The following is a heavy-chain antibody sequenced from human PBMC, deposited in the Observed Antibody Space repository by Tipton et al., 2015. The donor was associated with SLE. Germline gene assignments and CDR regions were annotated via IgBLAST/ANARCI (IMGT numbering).Heavy chain of an antibody. CDR3: ARGTGGNYAY. CDR1: VGPLTSGRYY. Sequence: LRLSCTVSVGPLTSGRYYWSWIRQPAGKGLEWIGHIYTTGSTNYSPSLKSRVTISFDTSETQFSLKLYSVTAADTAIYYCARGTGGNYAYWGQGTLVTVSS. V-gene: IGHV4-61*09. D-gene: IGHD1-26*01. CDR2: IYTTGST. J-gene: IGHJ4*02.